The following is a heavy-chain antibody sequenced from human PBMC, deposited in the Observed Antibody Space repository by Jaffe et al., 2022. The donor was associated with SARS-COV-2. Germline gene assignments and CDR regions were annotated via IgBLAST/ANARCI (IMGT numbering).Heavy chain of an antibody. J-gene: IGHJ4*02. CDR1: GGSISSGGYY. V-gene: IGHV4-31*03. CDR3: ARGVDTAMVRPNYFDY. D-gene: IGHD5-18*01. CDR2: IYYSGST. Sequence: QVQLQESGPGLVKPSQTLSLTCTVSGGSISSGGYYWSWIRQHPGKGLEWIGYIYYSGSTYYNPSLKSRVTISVDTSKNQFSLKLSSVTAADTAVYYCARGVDTAMVRPNYFDYWGQGTLVTVSS.